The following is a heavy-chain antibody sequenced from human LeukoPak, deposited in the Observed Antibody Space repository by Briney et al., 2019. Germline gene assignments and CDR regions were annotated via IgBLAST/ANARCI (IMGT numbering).Heavy chain of an antibody. CDR2: ILNSGXTX. CDR3: ARDPPDY. CDR1: GFTXXXXX. J-gene: IGHJ4*02. Sequence: GGSLXLXXXASGFTXXXXXXXXXXQAPGKGLEXVXYILNSGXTXXXXDSXKGRXXXSRDNAKDSLYLQMNSLRAEDTGVYYCARDPPDYWGQGILVTVSS. V-gene: IGHV3-48*03.